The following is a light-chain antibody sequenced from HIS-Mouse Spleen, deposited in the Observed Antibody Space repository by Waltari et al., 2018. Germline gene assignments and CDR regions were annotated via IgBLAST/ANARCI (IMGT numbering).Light chain of an antibody. V-gene: IGLV2-23*01. CDR1: SSDFGRFNL. CDR3: CSYAGSSTWV. CDR2: EGS. Sequence: QSALTQPAAVSGSPGQSITISCTATSSDFGRFNLFSWYQQQPGKAPKLMIYEGSKRPSGVSNRFSGSKSGNTASLTISGLQAEDEADYYCCSYAGSSTWVFGGGTKLTVL. J-gene: IGLJ3*02.